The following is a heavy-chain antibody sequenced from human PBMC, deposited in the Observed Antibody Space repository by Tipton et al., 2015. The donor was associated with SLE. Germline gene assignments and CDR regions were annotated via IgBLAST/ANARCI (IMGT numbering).Heavy chain of an antibody. Sequence: QLVQSGAEVKKPGASVKVSCKASGYTFTGYYMHWVRQAPGQGLEWMGWINPNSGGTNYVQKFQGRVTMTRDTSISTAYMELSRLRSDDTAVYYCARGVFRGTVSWFDPWGQGTLVTVSS. CDR3: ARGVFRGTVSWFDP. J-gene: IGHJ5*02. CDR2: INPNSGGT. V-gene: IGHV1-2*02. D-gene: IGHD4-11*01. CDR1: GYTFTGYY.